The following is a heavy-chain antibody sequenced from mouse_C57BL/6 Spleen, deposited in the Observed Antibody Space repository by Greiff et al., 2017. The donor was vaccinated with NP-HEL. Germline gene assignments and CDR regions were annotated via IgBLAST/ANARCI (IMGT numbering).Heavy chain of an antibody. V-gene: IGHV1-69*01. CDR3: VLLLRDYFDY. CDR1: GYTFTSYW. CDR2: IDPSDSYT. J-gene: IGHJ2*01. D-gene: IGHD1-1*01. Sequence: QVQLQQPGAELVKPGASVKLSCKASGYTFTSYWMHWVKQRPGQGLEWIGEIDPSDSYTNYNQKFKGKSTLTVDKSSSTAYMQLSSLTSEDSAVYYCVLLLRDYFDYWGQGTTLTVSS.